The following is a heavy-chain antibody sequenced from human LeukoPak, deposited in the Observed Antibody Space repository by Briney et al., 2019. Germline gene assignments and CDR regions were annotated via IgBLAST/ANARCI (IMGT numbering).Heavy chain of an antibody. V-gene: IGHV4-39*01. J-gene: IGHJ3*02. Sequence: PSETLSLTCTVSGASIDSTSYYWGWIRQPPGRGLEWIGSIYYSGSTYSNPSLKSRVTISVDTSKNQFSLNLSSVTAADTAVYYCARHRRDGYNDAFDIWGQGTMVTVSS. CDR3: ARHRRDGYNDAFDI. D-gene: IGHD5-24*01. CDR1: GASIDSTSYY. CDR2: IYYSGST.